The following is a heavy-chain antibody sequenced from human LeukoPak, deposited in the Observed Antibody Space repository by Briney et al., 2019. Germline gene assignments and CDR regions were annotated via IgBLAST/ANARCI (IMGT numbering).Heavy chain of an antibody. Sequence: GGSLRLSCPASGFTFSDYYMSWIRQAPGKGLEWVSYISSSGSTIYYADSVKGRLTISRDNAKNSLYLQMNSLRAEDTAVYYCARVAMYYRGSGSYYNPPFYWGQGTLVTVSS. V-gene: IGHV3-11*01. CDR3: ARVAMYYRGSGSYYNPPFY. CDR2: ISSSGSTI. J-gene: IGHJ4*02. D-gene: IGHD3-10*01. CDR1: GFTFSDYY.